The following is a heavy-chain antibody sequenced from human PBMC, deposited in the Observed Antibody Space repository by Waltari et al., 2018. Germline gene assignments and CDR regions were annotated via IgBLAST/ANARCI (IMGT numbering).Heavy chain of an antibody. D-gene: IGHD1-7*01. Sequence: QVQLVQSGAEVKKPGASVKVSCKASGYTFTGYYMHWVRQAPGQGLEWMGRIIPIFGTANYAQKFQGRVTITTDESTSTAYMELSSLRSEDTAVYYCARGVGITGTTPFDYWGQGTLVTVSS. CDR1: GYTFTGYY. V-gene: IGHV1-69*05. CDR2: IIPIFGTA. J-gene: IGHJ4*02. CDR3: ARGVGITGTTPFDY.